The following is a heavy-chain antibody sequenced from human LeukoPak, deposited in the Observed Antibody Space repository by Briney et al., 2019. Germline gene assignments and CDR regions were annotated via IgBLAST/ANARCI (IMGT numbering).Heavy chain of an antibody. CDR1: GVSLNIYY. D-gene: IGHD2-2*01. V-gene: IGHV4-59*01. CDR3: AKGMMPDWFDP. Sequence: PSETLSLTCNVSGVSLNIYYWTWVRQSPGKGLEWIGYIFDIGNTNYNPSLKSRATISLDRSKNQFSLRLNSVTAADTAVYYCAKGMMPDWFDPWGQGTLVTVST. J-gene: IGHJ5*02. CDR2: IFDIGNT.